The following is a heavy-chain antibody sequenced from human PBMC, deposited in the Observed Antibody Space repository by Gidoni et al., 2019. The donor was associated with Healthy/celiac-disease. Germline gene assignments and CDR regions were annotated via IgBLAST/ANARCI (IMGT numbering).Heavy chain of an antibody. V-gene: IGHV1-18*04. Sequence: QVQLVQSGAEVKKPGASVTVSCKASGYTFTSYGISWVRQAPGQGLEWMGWISAYNGNTNYAQKLQGRVTMTTDTSTSTAYMELRSLRSDDTAVYYCARVAILDYYDSSGYADYWGQGTLVTVSS. CDR2: ISAYNGNT. J-gene: IGHJ4*02. CDR1: GYTFTSYG. CDR3: ARVAILDYYDSSGYADY. D-gene: IGHD3-22*01.